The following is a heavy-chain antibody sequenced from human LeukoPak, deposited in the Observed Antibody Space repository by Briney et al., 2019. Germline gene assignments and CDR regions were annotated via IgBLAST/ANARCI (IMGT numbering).Heavy chain of an antibody. CDR3: AREGSVTTASFDY. CDR2: TIPILGTA. V-gene: IGHV1-69*13. J-gene: IGHJ4*02. CDR1: GGTFSCYV. D-gene: IGHD4-17*01. Sequence: SVTVSCMSSGGTFSCYVISWVGPPAGRGLAWVGGTIPILGTANYAQKFQGRLTITADESTSTAYMGLSSLRSEDTAVYYCAREGSVTTASFDYWGEGTLVTVSS.